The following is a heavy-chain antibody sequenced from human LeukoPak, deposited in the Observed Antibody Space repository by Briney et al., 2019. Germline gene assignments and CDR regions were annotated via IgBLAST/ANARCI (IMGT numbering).Heavy chain of an antibody. V-gene: IGHV3-7*01. CDR3: AREVGWFGVYYFDY. D-gene: IGHD3-10*01. Sequence: ESLRLSCAASGFTFSSYWMSWVRQAPGKGLEWVANIKQDGSEKYYVDSVKGRFTISRDNAKNSLYLQMNSLRAEDTAVYYCAREVGWFGVYYFDYWGQGTLVTVSS. J-gene: IGHJ4*02. CDR2: IKQDGSEK. CDR1: GFTFSSYW.